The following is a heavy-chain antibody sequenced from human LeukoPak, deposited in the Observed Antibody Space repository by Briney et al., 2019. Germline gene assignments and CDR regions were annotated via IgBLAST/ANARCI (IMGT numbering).Heavy chain of an antibody. CDR1: GGTFSSYA. CDR3: ARVGWNGANSGRVLVGDY. D-gene: IGHD4-23*01. Sequence: ASVKVSCKASGGTFSSYAISWVRQAPGQGLEWMGGIIPIFGTANYAQKFQSRVTITADESTSTAYMELSSLRSEDTAVYYCARVGWNGANSGRVLVGDYWGQGTLVTVSS. CDR2: IIPIFGTA. J-gene: IGHJ4*02. V-gene: IGHV1-69*13.